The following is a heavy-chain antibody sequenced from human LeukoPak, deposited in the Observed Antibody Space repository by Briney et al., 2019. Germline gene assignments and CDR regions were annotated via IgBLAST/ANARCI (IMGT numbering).Heavy chain of an antibody. CDR1: GFTFSSYS. V-gene: IGHV3-21*01. CDR3: ARERVVPAAMIDY. CDR2: INSSNSYI. D-gene: IGHD2-2*01. Sequence: AGGSLTLYCAASGFTFSSYSMNWVRQAPGKGLEWVSSINSSNSYIYYADSVKGRFTISRDNAKNSLYLQMNSLRAEDTAVYYCARERVVPAAMIDYWGQGTLVTVSS. J-gene: IGHJ4*02.